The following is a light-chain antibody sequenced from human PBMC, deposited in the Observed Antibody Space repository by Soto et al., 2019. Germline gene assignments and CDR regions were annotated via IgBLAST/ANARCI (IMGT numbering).Light chain of an antibody. CDR2: SNN. Sequence: QSVLTQPPSASGTPGQRVTISCSGSSSNIGSNTVNWYQQLPGTAPKLLIYSNNQRPSGVPDRFSGFKSGTSASLAISRMQSEDEDDYYCAAWDDGLNGAVFGGGTHLTVL. CDR3: AAWDDGLNGAV. CDR1: SSNIGSNT. J-gene: IGLJ7*01. V-gene: IGLV1-44*01.